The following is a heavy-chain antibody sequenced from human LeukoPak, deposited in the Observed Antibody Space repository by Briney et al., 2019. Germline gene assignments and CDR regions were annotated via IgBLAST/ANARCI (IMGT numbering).Heavy chain of an antibody. D-gene: IGHD3-16*02. Sequence: SETLSLTCAVSGGSISSSNWWSWVRQPPGKGLDWIGEIYHSGSTNYNPSLKSRVTISVDTSKNQFSLKLSSVTAADTAVYYCARVRDYVWGSYRPPFDYWGQGTLVTVSP. CDR3: ARVRDYVWGSYRPPFDY. J-gene: IGHJ4*02. V-gene: IGHV4-4*02. CDR1: GGSISSSNW. CDR2: IYHSGST.